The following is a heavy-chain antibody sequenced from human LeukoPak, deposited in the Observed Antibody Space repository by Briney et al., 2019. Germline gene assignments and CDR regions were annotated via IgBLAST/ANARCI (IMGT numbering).Heavy chain of an antibody. V-gene: IGHV1-8*01. J-gene: IGHJ4*02. CDR2: MNPNSGNT. CDR1: GYTFTSFD. Sequence: ASVKVSCKASGYTFTSFDLNWVRQAPGQGLEWMGWMNPNSGNTGYAQKFQGRVTMTRNTSISTAYMELSSLRSEDTAVYYCASAWAGTTYYWGQGTLVTVSS. CDR3: ASAWAGTTYY. D-gene: IGHD1-7*01.